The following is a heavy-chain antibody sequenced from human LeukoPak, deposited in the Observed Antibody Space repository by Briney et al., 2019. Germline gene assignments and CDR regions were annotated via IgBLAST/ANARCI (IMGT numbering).Heavy chain of an antibody. J-gene: IGHJ4*02. Sequence: SETLSLTCAVSGGSISSSNWWSWVRQSPGKGLEWIGQIYHSGSTNYSPSLKSRLTISVDKSKNQFSLRLSSVTAADTAVYYCTRDPVGSGWYDYWGQGTLVTVSS. V-gene: IGHV4-4*02. CDR3: TRDPVGSGWYDY. D-gene: IGHD6-19*01. CDR1: GGSISSSNW. CDR2: IYHSGST.